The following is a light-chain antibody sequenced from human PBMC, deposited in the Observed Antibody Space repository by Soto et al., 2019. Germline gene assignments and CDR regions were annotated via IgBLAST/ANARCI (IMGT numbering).Light chain of an antibody. J-gene: IGLJ1*01. CDR3: SSSGGSPTYV. V-gene: IGLV2-23*02. CDR1: SSNVGSYKL. CDR2: EVN. Sequence: SVLTQPASVSGSPGQSITISCTGTSSNVGSYKLVSWYQQHPGKAPKLMIFEVNKRPSGVSNRFSGSKSGNTASLTISGLKVEEEADYYCSSSGGSPTYVFGPGTKVTVL.